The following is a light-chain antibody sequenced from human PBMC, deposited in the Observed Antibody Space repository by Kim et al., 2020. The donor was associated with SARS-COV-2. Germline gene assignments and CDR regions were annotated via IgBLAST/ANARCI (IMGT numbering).Light chain of an antibody. V-gene: IGLV3-19*01. J-gene: IGLJ2*01. CDR1: SLRSYY. CDR3: NSRDSSGIRVV. Sequence: ALGQTVRITCQGDSLRSYYASWYQQKPGQAPVLVIYGKNNRPSGIPDRFSGSSSGNTASLTITGAQAEDEADYYCNSRDSSGIRVVFGGGTKLTVL. CDR2: GKN.